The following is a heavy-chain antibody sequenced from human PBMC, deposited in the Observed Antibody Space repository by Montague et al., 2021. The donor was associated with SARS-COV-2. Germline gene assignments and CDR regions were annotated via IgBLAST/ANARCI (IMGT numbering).Heavy chain of an antibody. CDR1: GFYFSYA. J-gene: IGHJ4*02. Sequence: SLRLSCPVSGFYFSYAMHWGRQAPGKGLEWVALISNDGSNKHYADSVKGRFTISRDNSKSTLYLQMNCLRTEDTAVYYCARESGSFHDGGYFDYWGQGSLVTVSS. D-gene: IGHD1-26*01. V-gene: IGHV3-30*04. CDR3: ARESGSFHDGGYFDY. CDR2: ISNDGSNK.